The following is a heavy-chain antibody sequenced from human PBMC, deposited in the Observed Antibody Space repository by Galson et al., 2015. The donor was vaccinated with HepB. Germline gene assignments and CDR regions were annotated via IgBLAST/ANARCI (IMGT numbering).Heavy chain of an antibody. CDR2: ITSSGGNS. CDR1: GFSFTRYA. V-gene: IGHV3-23*01. Sequence: SLRLSCAASGFSFTRYAMTWVRQAPGKGLEWVSSITSSGGNSYYTDSVKGRFTVSRDNSKKTLLLQLNRLRAEDTAMYFCAKDRDFSSGWVRGNFDIWGEVTIVTVSS. CDR3: AKDRDFSSGWVRGNFDI. D-gene: IGHD6-19*01. J-gene: IGHJ3*02.